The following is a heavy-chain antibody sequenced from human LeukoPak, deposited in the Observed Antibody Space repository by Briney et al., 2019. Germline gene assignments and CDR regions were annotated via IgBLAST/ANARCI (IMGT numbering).Heavy chain of an antibody. Sequence: PGGSLRLSCVVSGFTFSDYHMNWVRQAPGKGLEWVSSISTSNSYIYYADSLTGRFTISRDNAKNSLYLQMNSLRAEDTAVYYCAREGATTAFDYWGQGTLVTVSS. CDR3: AREGATTAFDY. J-gene: IGHJ4*02. D-gene: IGHD1-26*01. CDR2: ISTSNSYI. CDR1: GFTFSDYH. V-gene: IGHV3-21*01.